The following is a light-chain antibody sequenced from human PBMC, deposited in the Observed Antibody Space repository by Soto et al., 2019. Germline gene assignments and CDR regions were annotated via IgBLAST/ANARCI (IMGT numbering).Light chain of an antibody. Sequence: QSALTQPASVSGSPGQSITISCTGTSSDVGGYNLVSWYQQYPGKAPKLMIYEAIKRPSGVSNRFSGSKSGNTASLTISGLQAEDEADYYCSSYAGSITVVFGGGTKLTVL. CDR2: EAI. CDR1: SSDVGGYNL. V-gene: IGLV2-23*01. CDR3: SSYAGSITVV. J-gene: IGLJ3*02.